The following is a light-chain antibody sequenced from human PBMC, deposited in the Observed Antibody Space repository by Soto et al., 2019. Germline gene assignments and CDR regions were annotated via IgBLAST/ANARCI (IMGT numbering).Light chain of an antibody. V-gene: IGKV3D-15*01. Sequence: EIVMTQSPATLSVSPGERATLSCRASQSVSSNLAWHQQKPGQAPRLLIYGASTRATGIPTTFSGSGSGTEFTLTISSLQSEDFAVYYCQQYNNWPPTFGQGTKVEIK. J-gene: IGKJ1*01. CDR2: GAS. CDR3: QQYNNWPPT. CDR1: QSVSSN.